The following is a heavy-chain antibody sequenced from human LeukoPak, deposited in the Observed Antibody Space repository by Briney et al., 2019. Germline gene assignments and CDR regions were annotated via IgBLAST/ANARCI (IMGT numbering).Heavy chain of an antibody. CDR2: IYYSGST. V-gene: IGHV4-31*03. CDR1: GGSISSGGYN. CDR3: ARTGLTFFDI. Sequence: PSETLSLACTVSGGSISSGGYNWSWIRQHPGKGLEWIGNIYYSGSTYYNPSLKSRVTISVDTSKNQFSLKLSSVTAADTAVYYCARTGLTFFDIWGQGTMVTVSS. D-gene: IGHD4/OR15-4a*01. J-gene: IGHJ3*02.